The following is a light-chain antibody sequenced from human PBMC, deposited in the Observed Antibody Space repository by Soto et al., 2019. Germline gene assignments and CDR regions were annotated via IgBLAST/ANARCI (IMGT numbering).Light chain of an antibody. J-gene: IGKJ2*01. CDR3: QQSDMSPPAT. V-gene: IGKV3-20*01. CDR1: QSVSRHW. Sequence: MVLTQSPDTLSLSPGERATLSCRASQSVSRHWLAWYQQKPGRAPRLLIYSASSRLTGIPDRFSGSGSGTYFTLTISRLEPEDFAVYYCQQSDMSPPATFGQGTMLEFK. CDR2: SAS.